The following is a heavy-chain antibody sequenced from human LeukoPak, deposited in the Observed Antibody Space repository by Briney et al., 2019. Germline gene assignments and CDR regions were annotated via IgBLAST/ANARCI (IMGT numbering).Heavy chain of an antibody. CDR3: AGHRRLADFDY. CDR2: IYYSGST. V-gene: IGHV4-59*08. Sequence: SETLSLTCTVSGGSISSYYWSWIRQPPGKGLEWIGYIYYSGSTNYNPSLKSRVTISVDTSKNQFSLKLSSVTAADTAVYYCAGHRRLADFDYWGQGTLVTVSS. J-gene: IGHJ4*02. D-gene: IGHD3-9*01. CDR1: GGSISSYY.